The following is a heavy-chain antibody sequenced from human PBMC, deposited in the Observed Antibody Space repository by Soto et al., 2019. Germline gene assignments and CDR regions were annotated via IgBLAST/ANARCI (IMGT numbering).Heavy chain of an antibody. CDR3: SREGPAPSSDYGMDV. V-gene: IGHV1-18*01. Sequence: QVQLVQSGGEVKKPGASVKVSCKTSGYSFTTYGISWVRQAPGQGLEWMGWISAYNGNTNYAQKLQDRVTMTTDTSTSAAYMEMRGLRWNDSSVYYCSREGPAPSSDYGMDVWGQGSTVTVSS. CDR1: GYSFTTYG. CDR2: ISAYNGNT. J-gene: IGHJ6*02.